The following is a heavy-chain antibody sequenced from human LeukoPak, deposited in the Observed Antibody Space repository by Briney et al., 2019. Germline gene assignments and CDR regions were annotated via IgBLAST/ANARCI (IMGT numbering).Heavy chain of an antibody. J-gene: IGHJ4*02. Sequence: PSETLSLTCTVSGGSISSSTYYWDWIRQPPGKGLEWIGYIYYSGSTNYNPSLKSRVTISVDTSKNQFSLKLSSVTAADTAVYYCARDRYGGNIDYWGQGTLVTVSS. CDR3: ARDRYGGNIDY. V-gene: IGHV4-61*01. CDR2: IYYSGST. D-gene: IGHD4-23*01. CDR1: GGSISSSTYY.